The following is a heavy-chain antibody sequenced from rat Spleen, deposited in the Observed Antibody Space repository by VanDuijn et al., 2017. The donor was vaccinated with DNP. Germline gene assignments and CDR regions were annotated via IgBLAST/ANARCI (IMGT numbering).Heavy chain of an antibody. Sequence: EVQLVESGGGLVQPGRSLKLSCAASGFIFSDYYMAWVRQVPTKGLEWVATITYDGSRTYYRDSVKGRFTISRDDAKSTLDLQMESLRSEDTATYYCARSHSGLFDYWGQGVMVTVSS. V-gene: IGHV5-7*01. CDR2: ITYDGSRT. D-gene: IGHD4-3*01. CDR1: GFIFSDYY. CDR3: ARSHSGLFDY. J-gene: IGHJ2*01.